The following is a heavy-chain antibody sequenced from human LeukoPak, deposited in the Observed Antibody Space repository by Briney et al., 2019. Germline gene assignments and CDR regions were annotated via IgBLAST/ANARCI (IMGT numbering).Heavy chain of an antibody. Sequence: ASVKVSCKASGYTFTSYYMHWVRQAPGQGLEWMGWINTNTGNPTYAQGFTGRFVFSLDTSVSTAYLQISSLKAEDTAVYYCAREFYSMVRFSQTPGNWFDPWGQGTLVTVSS. CDR3: AREFYSMVRFSQTPGNWFDP. V-gene: IGHV7-4-1*02. J-gene: IGHJ5*02. CDR1: GYTFTSYY. D-gene: IGHD3-10*01. CDR2: INTNTGNP.